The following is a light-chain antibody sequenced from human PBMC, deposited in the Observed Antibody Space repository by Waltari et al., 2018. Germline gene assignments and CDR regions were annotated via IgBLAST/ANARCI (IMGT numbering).Light chain of an antibody. V-gene: IGLV3-21*04. CDR2: YDS. CDR1: NIGSYS. J-gene: IGLJ1*01. Sequence: SYVLTQPPSVSVAPGKTARITCGGDNIGSYSVPWYQQKPGQAPVLVIFYDSDRPSGIPERFSGSNSGNTATLTISRVEAGDEANYYCQVWHAAIDPGVFGTGTEVTV. CDR3: QVWHAAIDPGV.